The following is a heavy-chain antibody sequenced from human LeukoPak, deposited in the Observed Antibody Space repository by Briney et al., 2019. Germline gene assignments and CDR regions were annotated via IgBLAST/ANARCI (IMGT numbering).Heavy chain of an antibody. CDR3: ARVGRSWDAFDI. CDR1: GGSVRSGSYY. J-gene: IGHJ3*02. Sequence: SETLSLTCTVSGGSVRSGSYYWSWIRQPPGKELEWIGYIYYSGSTNYNPSLKRRVSIAVDTSKNQFSLKLSSVTAADTAVYYCARVGRSWDAFDIWGQGTMVTVSS. V-gene: IGHV4-61*01. CDR2: IYYSGST.